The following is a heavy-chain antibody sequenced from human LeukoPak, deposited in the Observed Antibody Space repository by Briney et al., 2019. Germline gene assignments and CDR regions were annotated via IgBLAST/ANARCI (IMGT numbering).Heavy chain of an antibody. Sequence: ASVKVSCKASGYAFTGYYMHWVRQAPGQGLEWMGWINPNSGGTNNAQKFQGRVTMTRDTSISTAYMELSRLRSDDTAVYYCARVPRGTVTTHFDYWGQGTLVTVSS. V-gene: IGHV1-2*02. CDR3: ARVPRGTVTTHFDY. J-gene: IGHJ4*02. D-gene: IGHD4-11*01. CDR2: INPNSGGT. CDR1: GYAFTGYY.